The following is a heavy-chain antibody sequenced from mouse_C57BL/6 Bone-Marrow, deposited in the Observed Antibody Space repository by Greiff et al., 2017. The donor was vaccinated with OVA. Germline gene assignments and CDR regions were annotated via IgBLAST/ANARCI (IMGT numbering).Heavy chain of an antibody. J-gene: IGHJ4*01. CDR1: GYTFTDYN. V-gene: IGHV1-18*01. Sequence: VQLQQSGPELVKPGASVKIPCKASGYTFTDYNMDWVKQSHGKSLEWIGDINPNNGGTIYNQKFKGKATLTVDKSSSTAYMELRSLTSEDTAVYYCARESELGHYYAMDYWGQGTSVTVSS. D-gene: IGHD4-1*01. CDR2: INPNNGGT. CDR3: ARESELGHYYAMDY.